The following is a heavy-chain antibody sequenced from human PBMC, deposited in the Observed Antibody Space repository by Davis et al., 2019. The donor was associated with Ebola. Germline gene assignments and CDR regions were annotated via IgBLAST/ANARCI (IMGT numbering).Heavy chain of an antibody. CDR2: ISGSGGST. Sequence: PGGSLRLSCAASGFTFSSYAMSWVRQAPGKGLEWVSAISGSGGSTYYADSVKGRFTISRDNSKNTLYLQMNSLRAEDTAVYYCAKASSTFGDYLYYFDYWGQGTLVTVSS. V-gene: IGHV3-23*01. CDR1: GFTFSSYA. D-gene: IGHD4-17*01. J-gene: IGHJ4*02. CDR3: AKASSTFGDYLYYFDY.